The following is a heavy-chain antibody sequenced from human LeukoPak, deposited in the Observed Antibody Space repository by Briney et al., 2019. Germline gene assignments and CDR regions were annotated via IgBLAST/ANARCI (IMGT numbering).Heavy chain of an antibody. D-gene: IGHD6-19*01. CDR2: IKQDGSEK. Sequence: GGSVSLSCAASGFTFSSYWMSWVRQAPGKGREWVANIKQDGSEKYYVDSVKGRFTISRDNAKNSLYLQMNSLRAEDTAVYYCARGYRSGWYAGYNWFDPWGQGTLVTVSS. CDR1: GFTFSSYW. CDR3: ARGYRSGWYAGYNWFDP. V-gene: IGHV3-7*01. J-gene: IGHJ5*02.